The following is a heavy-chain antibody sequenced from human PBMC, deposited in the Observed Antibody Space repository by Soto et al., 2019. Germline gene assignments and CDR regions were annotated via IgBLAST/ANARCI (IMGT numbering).Heavy chain of an antibody. CDR1: GGSISSYY. J-gene: IGHJ6*03. D-gene: IGHD3-10*01. Sequence: SETLSLTCTVSGGSISSYYWSWIRQPPGKGLEWIGYIYYSGSTNYNPSLKSRVTISVDTSKNPFSLKLSSVTAADTAVYYCARDRERFGANPPNYYMDVWGKGTTVTVSS. CDR2: IYYSGST. CDR3: ARDRERFGANPPNYYMDV. V-gene: IGHV4-59*01.